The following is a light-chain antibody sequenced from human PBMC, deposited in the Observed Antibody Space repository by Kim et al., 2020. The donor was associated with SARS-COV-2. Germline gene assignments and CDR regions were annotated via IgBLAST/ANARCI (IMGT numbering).Light chain of an antibody. CDR2: RSD. V-gene: IGLV1-47*01. J-gene: IGLJ2*01. Sequence: GQSVTVSCYGSSYNSGSNYVYWYQKFPGTAPKLLIYRSDQRPSGVPDRFSGSKSGASASLAISGLRSEDEADYHCAAWDDRLSGVVFGGGTKLTVL. CDR1: SYNSGSNY. CDR3: AAWDDRLSGVV.